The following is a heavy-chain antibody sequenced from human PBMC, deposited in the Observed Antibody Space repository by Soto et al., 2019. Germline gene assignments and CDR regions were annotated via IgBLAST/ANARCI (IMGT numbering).Heavy chain of an antibody. J-gene: IGHJ4*02. CDR3: ARFGPYRSSPGDFDY. CDR2: IKQDGSEK. V-gene: IGHV3-7*01. D-gene: IGHD6-6*01. CDR1: GFTFSSYW. Sequence: PGGSLRLSCAASGFTFSSYWMSWVRQAPGKGLEWVANIKQDGSEKYYVDSVKGRFTISRDNAKNSLYLQMNSLRAEDTAVYYCARFGPYRSSPGDFDYWGQGTLVTVSS.